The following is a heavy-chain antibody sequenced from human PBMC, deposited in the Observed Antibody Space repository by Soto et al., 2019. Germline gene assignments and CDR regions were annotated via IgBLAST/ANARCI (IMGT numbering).Heavy chain of an antibody. Sequence: SETLSLTCAVSSESSSFTNCDWCWKRQPPGKGRKWIVSSSYNTSTFSNPSLQGPVVISFAKSKKQSSLQVTTVTATDTAVYFCASHRIEVVCRGFDFWGQGSPVTVSS. CDR3: ASHRIEVVCRGFDF. CDR2: SSYNTST. V-gene: IGHV4-39*01. CDR1: SESSSFTNCD. J-gene: IGHJ4*02. D-gene: IGHD3-10*01.